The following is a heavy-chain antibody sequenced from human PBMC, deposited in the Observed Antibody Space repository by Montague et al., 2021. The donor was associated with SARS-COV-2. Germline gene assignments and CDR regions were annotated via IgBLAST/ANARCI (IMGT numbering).Heavy chain of an antibody. CDR1: GGSVRSGSYY. D-gene: IGHD4-17*01. CDR3: ARDYGDYSYYYGLDV. V-gene: IGHV4-61*02. CDR2: IYSSGST. J-gene: IGHJ6*02. Sequence: TLSLTCTVSGGSVRSGSYYWSWIRQPAGKGLDWIGRIYSSGSTNYNPSLKSRVTMSVDTSKNQFSLKVSSVTAADTAVYYCARDYGDYSYYYGLDVWGQGTTVTVSS.